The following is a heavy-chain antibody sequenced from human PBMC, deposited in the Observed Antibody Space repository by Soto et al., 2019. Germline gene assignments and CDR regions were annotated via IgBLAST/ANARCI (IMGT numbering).Heavy chain of an antibody. Sequence: GGSLRLSCAASGFTFSSYSMNWVRQAPGKGLEWVSYISTSSSTIYYADSVKGRFTISRDNAKNSLYLQMSSLKAEDTAVYYCVRGHWSFDYWGQGTVVTVSS. CDR2: ISTSSSTI. D-gene: IGHD2-8*02. J-gene: IGHJ4*02. V-gene: IGHV3-48*01. CDR1: GFTFSSYS. CDR3: VRGHWSFDY.